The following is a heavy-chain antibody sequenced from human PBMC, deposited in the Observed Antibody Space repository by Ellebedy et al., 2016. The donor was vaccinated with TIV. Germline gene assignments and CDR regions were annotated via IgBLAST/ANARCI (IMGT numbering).Heavy chain of an antibody. D-gene: IGHD4-11*01. V-gene: IGHV1-8*01. CDR1: GYSLSDYD. J-gene: IGHJ6*02. Sequence: AASVKVSCKASGYSLSDYDIMWVRQASGPGLEWMGWMNPNSGYAGYAQKFQGRVTLTRNTSTNTAYMEVSSLKSEDTAVYFCARGRGRLQYYYYYGMDVWGQGITVTVSS. CDR2: MNPNSGYA. CDR3: ARGRGRLQYYYYYGMDV.